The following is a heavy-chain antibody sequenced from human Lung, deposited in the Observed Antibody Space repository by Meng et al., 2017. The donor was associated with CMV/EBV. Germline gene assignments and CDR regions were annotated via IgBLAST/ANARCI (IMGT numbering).Heavy chain of an antibody. D-gene: IGHD3-10*01. J-gene: IGHJ1*01. CDR1: GDSITNHNW. CDR3: LRRSGGSV. CDR2: SPHRGSS. Sequence: VPVWESGPALVKPSDTLSLTCAVSGDSITNHNWWGWVRQPPGKGLEWIGESPHRGSSAYNPSLKSRVSMSIDKSKNQFPLKLTPVTAADTAVYHCLRRSGGSVWGQGTLVTVSS. V-gene: IGHV4-4*02.